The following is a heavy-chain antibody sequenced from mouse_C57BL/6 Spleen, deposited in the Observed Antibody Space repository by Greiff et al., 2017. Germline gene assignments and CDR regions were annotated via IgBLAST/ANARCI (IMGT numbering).Heavy chain of an antibody. V-gene: IGHV1-54*01. CDR1: GYAFTNYL. D-gene: IGHD3-2*02. CDR2: INPGSGGT. Sequence: QVQLQQSGAELVRPGTSVKVSCKASGYAFTNYLIEWVKQRPGQGLEWIGVINPGSGGTNYNEKFKGKATLTADKSSSTAYMQLSSLTSEDSAVYFCARQKAQATTYYFDYWGQGTTLTVSS. CDR3: ARQKAQATTYYFDY. J-gene: IGHJ2*01.